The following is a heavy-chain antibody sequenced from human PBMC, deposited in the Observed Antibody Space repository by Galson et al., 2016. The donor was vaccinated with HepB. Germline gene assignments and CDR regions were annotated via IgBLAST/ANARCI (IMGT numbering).Heavy chain of an antibody. CDR1: GFSFSDAW. J-gene: IGHJ4*02. CDR2: IKSKADGGTP. Sequence: SLRLSCAASGFSFSDAWMIWVRQAPGKGLEWVGRIKSKADGGTPDYAAPVKGRFTISRDDSENTLYLQMKSLKTEDTAVYYCSTPCIWGRAYYFDYWGQGTLVTVSS. D-gene: IGHD3-16*01. V-gene: IGHV3-15*01. CDR3: STPCIWGRAYYFDY.